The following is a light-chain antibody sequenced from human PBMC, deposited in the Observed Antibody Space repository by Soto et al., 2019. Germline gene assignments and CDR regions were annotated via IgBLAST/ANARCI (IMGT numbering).Light chain of an antibody. V-gene: IGLV2-14*03. J-gene: IGLJ7*01. CDR3: SSYTTNNRAV. Sequence: QSALTQPASVSGSPGQSIAISCTGTSSDIGRYNYVSWYQQHPGKAPKLLIYDVTGRPSGVSNRFSGSTSGNTASLTISGLQAEDEAHYYCSSYTTNNRAVFGGGTQLTVL. CDR1: SSDIGRYNY. CDR2: DVT.